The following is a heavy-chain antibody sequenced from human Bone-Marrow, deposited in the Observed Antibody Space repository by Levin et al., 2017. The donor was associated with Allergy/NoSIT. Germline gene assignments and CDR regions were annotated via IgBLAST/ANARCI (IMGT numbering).Heavy chain of an antibody. Sequence: GESLKISCAASGFNFASYGMNWVRQAPGQGLEWVSSISGTGRHIYFADSLKGRFTISRDKAKNSLSLQMNNLGVEDTAVFYCAKDEGPFSSSFAFDCWGQGALVTVSS. V-gene: IGHV3-21*01. D-gene: IGHD2-2*01. J-gene: IGHJ4*02. CDR1: GFNFASYG. CDR3: AKDEGPFSSSFAFDC. CDR2: ISGTGRHI.